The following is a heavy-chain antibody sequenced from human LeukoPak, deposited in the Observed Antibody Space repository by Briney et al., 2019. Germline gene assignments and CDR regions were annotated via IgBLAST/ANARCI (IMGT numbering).Heavy chain of an antibody. D-gene: IGHD4-17*01. Sequence: PGGSLRLSCAAPGFTFSSSDMNWVRQTPGKGLEWVSYISSSGSTIYYADSVKGRFTISRDNAKNTLYLQMNSLRAEDTAVYYCAKDPHYGDFFWGQGTLVAVSS. J-gene: IGHJ4*02. CDR1: GFTFSSSD. CDR2: ISSSGSTI. V-gene: IGHV3-48*03. CDR3: AKDPHYGDFF.